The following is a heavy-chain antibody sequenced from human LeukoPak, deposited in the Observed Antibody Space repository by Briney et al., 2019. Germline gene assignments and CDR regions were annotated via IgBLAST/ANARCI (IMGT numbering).Heavy chain of an antibody. D-gene: IGHD2-2*01. J-gene: IGHJ5*02. V-gene: IGHV1-24*01. Sequence: GASVKVSCKVSGYTLTELSMHWVRQAPGKGLEWMGGFDPEDGETIYAQKFQGRVTMTEDTSTDTAYMELSSLRSEDTAVYYCATFGGLGFQLPRAYWFDPWGQGTLVTVSS. CDR2: FDPEDGET. CDR3: ATFGGLGFQLPRAYWFDP. CDR1: GYTLTELS.